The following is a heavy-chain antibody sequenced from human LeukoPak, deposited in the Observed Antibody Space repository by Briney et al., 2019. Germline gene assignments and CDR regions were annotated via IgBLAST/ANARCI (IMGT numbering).Heavy chain of an antibody. Sequence: SGPTLVKPTQTLTLTCTFSGFSLSTSGVGVGWIGQPPGKALDWPALIYWDDDKRYSPSLKSRLTITKDTSKNQVVLTMTNMDPVDTATYYCAHRRHVWGNILDAFDIWGQGTMVTVSS. D-gene: IGHD3-16*01. V-gene: IGHV2-5*02. CDR1: GFSLSTSGVG. J-gene: IGHJ3*02. CDR2: IYWDDDK. CDR3: AHRRHVWGNILDAFDI.